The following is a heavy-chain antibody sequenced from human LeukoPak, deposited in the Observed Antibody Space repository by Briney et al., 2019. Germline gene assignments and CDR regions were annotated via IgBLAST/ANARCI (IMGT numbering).Heavy chain of an antibody. Sequence: GSSLQFSIGGSLSTSTTYCCGCVRQLSGEGLEGPLLIYPIDSETGYSPSFEGQVSISADKSINTAYLQWSSLRASDSAMYYCASGDSSGHYRSPTEAYWGQGTLVTVSS. CDR2: IYPIDSET. D-gene: IGHD3-22*01. J-gene: IGHJ4*02. CDR1: LSTSTTYC. CDR3: ASGDSSGHYRSPTEAY. V-gene: IGHV5-51*01.